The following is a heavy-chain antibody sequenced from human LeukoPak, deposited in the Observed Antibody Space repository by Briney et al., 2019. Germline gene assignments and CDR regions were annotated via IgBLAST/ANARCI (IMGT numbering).Heavy chain of an antibody. CDR3: ARELNYDILTGYYGNYYYMDV. CDR2: IRFDGSNK. D-gene: IGHD3-9*01. J-gene: IGHJ6*03. Sequence: GGSLRLSCAASGFTFNTYGMHWVRQAPGKGLEWVAFIRFDGSNKYYADSVKGRFTISRDNAKNSLYLQMNSLRAEDTAVYYCARELNYDILTGYYGNYYYMDVWGKGTTVTISS. V-gene: IGHV3-30*02. CDR1: GFTFNTYG.